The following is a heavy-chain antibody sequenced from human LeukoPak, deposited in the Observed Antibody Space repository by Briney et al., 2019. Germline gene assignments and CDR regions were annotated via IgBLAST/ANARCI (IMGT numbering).Heavy chain of an antibody. CDR1: GFTFSDAW. D-gene: IGHD3-16*01. Sequence: GGSLRLSCAASGFTFSDAWMSWVRQAPGKGLEWVGRIKSEVNGWTTDYAAPVKGRFTISRDDSKNTLYLQMNSLKKEDTALYYCTTSRIGYTYARYWGQGTLVTVSS. J-gene: IGHJ4*02. CDR2: IKSEVNGWTT. V-gene: IGHV3-15*01. CDR3: TTSRIGYTYARY.